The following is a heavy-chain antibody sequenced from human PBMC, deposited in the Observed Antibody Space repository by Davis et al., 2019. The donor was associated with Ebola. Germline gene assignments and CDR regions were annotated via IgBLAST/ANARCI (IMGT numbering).Heavy chain of an antibody. CDR1: RYTFTSYY. J-gene: IGHJ4*02. V-gene: IGHV1-46*01. D-gene: IGHD5-24*01. Sequence: AASVQVSCKASRYTFTSYYMHWVRQPPGQGLEWMGIINPSGGTTSYAQKFQGRVTMTRDTSTSTAYMELSSLRSEDTAVYYCARDRSLGYISHFDYWGQGTLVTVSS. CDR2: INPSGGTT. CDR3: ARDRSLGYISHFDY.